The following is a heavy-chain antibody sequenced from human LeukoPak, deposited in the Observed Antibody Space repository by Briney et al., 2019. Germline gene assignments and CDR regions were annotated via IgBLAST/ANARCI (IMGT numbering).Heavy chain of an antibody. CDR3: ARDSRDDYGDYVYDY. Sequence: SETLSLTCTVSGGSISCYYLSLIRPPPGEGLEWIGYIYYSGSTNYNPSLKGRVTISVDTSKNQFSLKLSSVTAADTAVYYCARDSRDDYGDYVYDYWGQGTLVTVSS. J-gene: IGHJ4*02. CDR2: IYYSGST. CDR1: GGSISCYY. D-gene: IGHD4-17*01. V-gene: IGHV4-59*01.